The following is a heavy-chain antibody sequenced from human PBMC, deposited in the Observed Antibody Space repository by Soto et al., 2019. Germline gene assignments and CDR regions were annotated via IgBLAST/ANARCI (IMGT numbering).Heavy chain of an antibody. CDR3: ARDNGADYYGSGSYSGYYYGMDV. CDR2: IWYDGSNK. V-gene: IGHV3-33*01. D-gene: IGHD3-10*01. Sequence: GGSLRLSCAASGFTFSSYGMHWVRQAPGKGLEWVAVIWYDGSNKYYADSVKGRFTISRDNSKNTLYLQMISLRAEDTAVYYCARDNGADYYGSGSYSGYYYGMDVWGQGTTVTVSS. J-gene: IGHJ6*02. CDR1: GFTFSSYG.